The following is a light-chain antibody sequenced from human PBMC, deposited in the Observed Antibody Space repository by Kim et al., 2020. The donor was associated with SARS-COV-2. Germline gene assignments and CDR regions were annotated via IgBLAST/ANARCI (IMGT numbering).Light chain of an antibody. CDR1: NIGSKR. Sequence: APGKTVRITCGGNNIGSKRVHWYQQKQGQAPVLVIYYDSDRPSGIPERFSGSNSGNTATLTISRVEAGDEADYYCQVWDSSSDHRVFGGGTQLTVL. CDR2: YDS. CDR3: QVWDSSSDHRV. J-gene: IGLJ3*02. V-gene: IGLV3-21*04.